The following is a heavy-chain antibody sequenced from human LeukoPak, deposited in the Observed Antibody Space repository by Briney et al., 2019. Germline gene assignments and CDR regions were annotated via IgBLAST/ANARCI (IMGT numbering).Heavy chain of an antibody. Sequence: PGRSLRLSCVASGFTFSSHGMHWVRQAPGKGLEWVACMRYDGTSKQYTDSVKGRFTVSRDNSKNILYLQMSSLRPEDTAIYYCAKSNKDSSVYYSLDYWGQGTLVTVSP. D-gene: IGHD3-22*01. CDR1: GFTFSSHG. J-gene: IGHJ4*02. CDR2: MRYDGTSK. CDR3: AKSNKDSSVYYSLDY. V-gene: IGHV3-30*02.